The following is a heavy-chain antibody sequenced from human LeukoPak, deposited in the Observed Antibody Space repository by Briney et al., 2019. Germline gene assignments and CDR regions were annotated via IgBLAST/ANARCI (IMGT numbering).Heavy chain of an antibody. J-gene: IGHJ3*02. CDR2: ISSSGST. CDR1: GDSISSGDYY. Sequence: SETLSLTCTVSGDSISSGDYYWGSIRQPAGKGLEWIGRISSSGSTNYNPSLKSRVTISVDTSKNQFSLKLSSVTAADTAVYFCARGPYSYDSSGAFDIWGQGTMVTVSS. D-gene: IGHD3-22*01. V-gene: IGHV4-61*02. CDR3: ARGPYSYDSSGAFDI.